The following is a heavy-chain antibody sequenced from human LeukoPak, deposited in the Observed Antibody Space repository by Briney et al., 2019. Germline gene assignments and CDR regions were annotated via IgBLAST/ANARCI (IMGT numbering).Heavy chain of an antibody. Sequence: PSETLSLTCAVYGGSFSPYYWSWIRQSPDKGLEWIGEINHSGSTNYNPSLKSRVTISVDTSKNQFSLKLSSVTAADTAVYYCARYVKYGSGIWFGNWFDPWGQGTLVTVSS. CDR3: ARYVKYGSGIWFGNWFDP. V-gene: IGHV4-34*01. CDR1: GGSFSPYY. CDR2: INHSGST. J-gene: IGHJ5*02. D-gene: IGHD3-10*01.